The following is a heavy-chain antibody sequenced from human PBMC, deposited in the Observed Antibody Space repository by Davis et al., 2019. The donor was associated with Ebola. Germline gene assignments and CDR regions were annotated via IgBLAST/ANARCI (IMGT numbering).Heavy chain of an antibody. Sequence: PSETLSLTCAISGDSVSVNSGGWNWIRQSPSRGLEWLGRTYYNSKWNNDYAVSVKSRITINPDTSRNHFSLQLNSVTPEDTALYYCARGWLRTGLDIWGEGTTVNVSS. CDR3: ARGWLRTGLDI. V-gene: IGHV6-1*01. D-gene: IGHD5-18*01. J-gene: IGHJ6*04. CDR2: TYYNSKWNN. CDR1: GDSVSVNSGG.